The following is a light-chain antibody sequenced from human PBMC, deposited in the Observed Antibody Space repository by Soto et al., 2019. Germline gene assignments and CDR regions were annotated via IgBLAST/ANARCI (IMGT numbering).Light chain of an antibody. CDR2: GAS. Sequence: DNVLTQSPDTLSLSPGERATLSCRASQSVSIYLAWYQQKPGQGPRLLIYGASSRATGIPDRFSGSGSGTDFTLTISRLEPEDFAVYYCHQYSSSTKTFGQGTKVDIK. CDR1: QSVSIY. V-gene: IGKV3-20*01. CDR3: HQYSSSTKT. J-gene: IGKJ1*01.